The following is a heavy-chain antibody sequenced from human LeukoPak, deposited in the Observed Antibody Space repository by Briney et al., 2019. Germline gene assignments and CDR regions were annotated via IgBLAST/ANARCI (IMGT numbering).Heavy chain of an antibody. CDR1: GFTFSSYS. D-gene: IGHD3-22*01. CDR2: ISSSSYI. CDR3: ARDKYYDSSGYPIS. Sequence: GGSLRLPCAASGFTFSSYSMNWVRQAPGKGLEWVSSISSSSYIYYADSVKGRFTISRDNAKNSLYLQMNSLRAEDTAVYYCARDKYYDSSGYPISWGQGTLVTVSS. V-gene: IGHV3-21*01. J-gene: IGHJ4*02.